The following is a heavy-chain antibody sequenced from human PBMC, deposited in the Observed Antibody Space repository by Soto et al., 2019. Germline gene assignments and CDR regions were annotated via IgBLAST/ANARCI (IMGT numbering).Heavy chain of an antibody. V-gene: IGHV6-1*01. J-gene: IGHJ6*02. Sequence: SQTLSLTCAISGDSVSSNSAAWNWIRQSPSRGLEWLGRTYYRSKWYNDYAVSVKSRITINPDTSKNQFSLQLNSVTPEDTAVYYCARDSKQHLGERSSYYYYGMDVWGQGTTVTVS. CDR1: GDSVSSNSAA. CDR2: TYYRSKWYN. D-gene: IGHD6-13*01. CDR3: ARDSKQHLGERSSYYYYGMDV.